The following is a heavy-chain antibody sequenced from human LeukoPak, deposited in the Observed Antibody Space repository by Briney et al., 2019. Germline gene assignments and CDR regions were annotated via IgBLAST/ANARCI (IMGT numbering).Heavy chain of an antibody. CDR3: ARGTYYDFWSGYPDFDY. J-gene: IGHJ4*02. D-gene: IGHD3-3*01. Sequence: GGSLRLSCAASGFTFDDYGMSWVRQAPGKGLEWVSGINWNGGSTGYADSVKGRFTISRDNAKNSLYLQMSSLRAEDTALYYCARGTYYDFWSGYPDFDYWGQGTLVTVSS. V-gene: IGHV3-20*04. CDR2: INWNGGST. CDR1: GFTFDDYG.